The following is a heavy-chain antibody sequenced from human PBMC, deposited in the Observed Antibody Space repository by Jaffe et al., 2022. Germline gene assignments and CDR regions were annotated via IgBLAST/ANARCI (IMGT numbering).Heavy chain of an antibody. J-gene: IGHJ5*02. Sequence: QLQLQESGPGLVKPSETLSLTCTVSGGSISSSSYYWGWIRQPPGKGLEWIGSIYYSGSTYYNPSLKSRVTISVDTSKNQFSLKLSSVTAADTAVYYCARHHSERGDYWFDPWGQGTLVTVSS. CDR3: ARHHSERGDYWFDP. D-gene: IGHD2-21*02. V-gene: IGHV4-39*01. CDR1: GGSISSSSYY. CDR2: IYYSGST.